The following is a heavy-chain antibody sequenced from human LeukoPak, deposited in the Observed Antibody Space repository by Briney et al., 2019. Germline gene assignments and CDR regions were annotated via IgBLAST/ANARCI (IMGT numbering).Heavy chain of an antibody. Sequence: GGSLRLSCAASGFTSSSYSMNWLRQAPGKGLEWVSSISSSSSYIYYADSVKGRFTISRDNAKNSLYLQMNSLRAEDTAVYYCVRDFSGDYYDSSGYYDFGIDYWGQGTLVTVSS. CDR2: ISSSSSYI. CDR3: VRDFSGDYYDSSGYYDFGIDY. D-gene: IGHD3-22*01. V-gene: IGHV3-21*01. J-gene: IGHJ4*02. CDR1: GFTSSSYS.